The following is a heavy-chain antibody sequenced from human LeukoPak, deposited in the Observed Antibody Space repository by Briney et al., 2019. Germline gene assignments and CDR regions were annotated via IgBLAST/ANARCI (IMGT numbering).Heavy chain of an antibody. V-gene: IGHV4-59*01. CDR1: GGSISSYY. Sequence: SETLSLTCTVSGGSISSYYWSWIRQPPGKGLEWIGYIYYSGSTNYNPSLKSRVTISVDTSKNQFSLKLSSVTAADTAVYYCARGTDNIVVVPAAIRGDYYYYYYMDVWGKGTTVTVSS. CDR3: ARGTDNIVVVPAAIRGDYYYYYYMDV. D-gene: IGHD2-2*02. J-gene: IGHJ6*03. CDR2: IYYSGST.